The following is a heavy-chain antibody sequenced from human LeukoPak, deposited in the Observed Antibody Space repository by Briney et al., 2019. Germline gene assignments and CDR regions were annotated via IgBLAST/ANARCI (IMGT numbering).Heavy chain of an antibody. V-gene: IGHV4-4*02. D-gene: IGHD2-2*01. CDR1: GGSISSSDW. Sequence: PSGTLSLTCNVSGGSISSSDWWSWVRQPPGKGLEWIGRIFHTGTTNYNPALTSRATILVDKSKNQFSLKVNSVTAADTAVYYCARDLRGTSAMDVWGKGTTVTVSS. J-gene: IGHJ6*03. CDR2: IFHTGTT. CDR3: ARDLRGTSAMDV.